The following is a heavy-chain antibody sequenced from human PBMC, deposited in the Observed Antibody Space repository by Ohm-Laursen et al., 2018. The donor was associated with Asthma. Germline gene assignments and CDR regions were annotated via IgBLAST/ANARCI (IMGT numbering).Heavy chain of an antibody. V-gene: IGHV4-31*03. Sequence: TLSLTCNVSGGSISRADYYWTWIRQRPGKGLEWIGFIYYRGNTYSNPSLESRISMSVDTSENLFSLRLSSVTAADTAVYYCARAGSQPVTFGVSYYYYGMDVWGQGTTVTVSS. J-gene: IGHJ6*02. CDR1: GGSISRADYY. D-gene: IGHD3-16*01. CDR2: IYYRGNT. CDR3: ARAGSQPVTFGVSYYYYGMDV.